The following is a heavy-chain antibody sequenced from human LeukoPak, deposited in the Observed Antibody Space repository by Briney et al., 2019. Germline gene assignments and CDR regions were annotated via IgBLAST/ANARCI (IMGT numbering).Heavy chain of an antibody. D-gene: IGHD2-15*01. V-gene: IGHV3-33*06. J-gene: IGHJ4*02. CDR3: AKGGDIVVVVAATRFDY. CDR2: IWYDGSNK. CDR1: GFTFSSYG. Sequence: PGRSLRLSCAASGFTFSSYGMHWVRQAPGKGVEWVAVIWYDGSNKYYADSVKGRFTISRDNSKNTLYLQMNSLRAEDTAVYYCAKGGDIVVVVAATRFDYWGQGTLVTVSS.